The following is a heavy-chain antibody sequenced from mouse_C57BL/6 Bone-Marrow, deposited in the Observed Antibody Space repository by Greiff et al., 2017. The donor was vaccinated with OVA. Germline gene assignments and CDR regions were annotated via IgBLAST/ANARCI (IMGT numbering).Heavy chain of an antibody. CDR2: FYPGGGSI. CDR3: ERHEGVVTTGWDY. Sequence: QVQLQQSGAELVKPGASVKLSCKASGYTFTVYTIHWVKQRSGQGLEWIGWFYPGGGSIKYNEKFKDKATMTASKSSSTVYMELSRLTTEDSAVSFGERHEGVVTTGWDYWGQGTTLTVSS. V-gene: IGHV1-62-2*01. J-gene: IGHJ2*01. CDR1: GYTFTVYT. D-gene: IGHD2-2*01.